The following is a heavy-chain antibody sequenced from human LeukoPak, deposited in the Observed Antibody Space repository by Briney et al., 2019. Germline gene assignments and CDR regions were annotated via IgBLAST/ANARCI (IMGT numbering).Heavy chain of an antibody. CDR2: ISSSSSYT. J-gene: IGHJ6*02. CDR1: GFTFSDYY. Sequence: GGSLRLSCAASGFTFSDYYMSWIRRAPGKGLEWVSYISSSSSYTNYADSVKGRFTISRDNAKNSLYLQMNSLRAEDTAVYYCARAEVAVAGYNYYYYYGMDVWGQGTTVTVSS. CDR3: ARAEVAVAGYNYYYYYGMDV. D-gene: IGHD6-19*01. V-gene: IGHV3-11*06.